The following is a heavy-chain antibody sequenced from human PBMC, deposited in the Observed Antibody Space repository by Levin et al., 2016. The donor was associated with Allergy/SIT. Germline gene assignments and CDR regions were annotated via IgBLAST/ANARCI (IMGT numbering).Heavy chain of an antibody. Sequence: GESLKISCAASGFSFRSYWMHWARQAPGKGLVWVSRISSDGGNTVYADSVKGRFTISSDNVKNTLYLQMNSLRVEDTGVYYCARDSTTGIDYWGQGTLVTVSS. CDR3: ARDSTTGIDY. D-gene: IGHD1-1*01. J-gene: IGHJ4*02. CDR1: GFSFRSYW. V-gene: IGHV3-74*01. CDR2: ISSDGGNT.